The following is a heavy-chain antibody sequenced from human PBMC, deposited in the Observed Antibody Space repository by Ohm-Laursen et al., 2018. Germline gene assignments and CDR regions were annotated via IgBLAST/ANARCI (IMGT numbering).Heavy chain of an antibody. D-gene: IGHD3-16*01. CDR3: AKGVGGVTYYFDY. V-gene: IGHV3-9*01. J-gene: IGHJ4*02. Sequence: SLRLSCAASGFTFSSHAMSWVRQAPGKGLEWVSGLMWNSGRREYADSVKGRLTISRDNAKNSLYLQMNSLRAEDTALYYCAKGVGGVTYYFDYWGQGTLVTVSS. CDR1: GFTFSSHA. CDR2: LMWNSGRR.